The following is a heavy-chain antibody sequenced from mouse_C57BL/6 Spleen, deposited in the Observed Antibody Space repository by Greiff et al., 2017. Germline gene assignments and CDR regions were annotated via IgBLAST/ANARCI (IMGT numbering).Heavy chain of an antibody. V-gene: IGHV1-55*01. CDR2: IYPGSGSP. CDR1: GYTFNSYW. J-gene: IGHJ3*01. Sequence: VQLQQPGAELVQPGASVKMSCKASGYTFNSYWITWVKQRPGQGLEWIGDIYPGSGSPNYNEKSKSKATLTVDTNSITAYMKLSSLTSEDSAVYYCARKSSSKWFAYWGHGALVTVSA. CDR3: ARKSSSKWFAY. D-gene: IGHD1-1*01.